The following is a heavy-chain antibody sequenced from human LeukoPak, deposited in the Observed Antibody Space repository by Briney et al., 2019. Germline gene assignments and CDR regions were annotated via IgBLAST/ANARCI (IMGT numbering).Heavy chain of an antibody. V-gene: IGHV1-69*01. D-gene: IGHD3-10*01. CDR2: IIPIFGTA. Sequence: ASVKVSCKASGGTFSSYAISWVRQAPGQGLEWMGGIIPIFGTANYAQKFQGRVTITADESTSTAYMELSSLRSEDTAVCYCARCRWFGELDYWGQGTLVTVSS. CDR3: ARCRWFGELDY. J-gene: IGHJ4*02. CDR1: GGTFSSYA.